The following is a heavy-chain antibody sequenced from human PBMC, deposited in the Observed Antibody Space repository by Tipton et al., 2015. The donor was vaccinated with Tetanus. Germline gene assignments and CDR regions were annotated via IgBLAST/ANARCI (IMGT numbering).Heavy chain of an antibody. CDR3: ARLHLRTFASSSGF. CDR2: IYPGDSEA. D-gene: IGHD6-6*01. V-gene: IGHV5-51*01. CDR1: GHNSRSYW. Sequence: QLVQSGAELKKPGESLRISCKVSGHNSRSYWVSWVRQMPGKGLEWMGIIYPGDSEATYNPSFQGQVTMSVDKSINTAFLQWTSLKDSDTATYYCARLHLRTFASSSGFWGQGTMVTVSS. J-gene: IGHJ4*02.